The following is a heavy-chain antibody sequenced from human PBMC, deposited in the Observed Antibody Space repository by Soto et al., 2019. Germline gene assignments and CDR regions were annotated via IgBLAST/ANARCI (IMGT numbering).Heavy chain of an antibody. V-gene: IGHV3-30*18. J-gene: IGHJ4*02. Sequence: VQLVESGGGLVQPGGSLRLSCAASGFTFSSYGMHWVRQAPGKGLEWVAVISYDGSNKYYADSVKGRFTISRDNSKNTLYLQMNSLRAEDTAVYYCAKGSRAYWGQGTLVTVSS. D-gene: IGHD2-15*01. CDR1: GFTFSSYG. CDR2: ISYDGSNK. CDR3: AKGSRAY.